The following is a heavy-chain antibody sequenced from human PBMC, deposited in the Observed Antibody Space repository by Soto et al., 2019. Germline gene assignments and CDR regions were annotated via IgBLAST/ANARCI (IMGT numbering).Heavy chain of an antibody. CDR2: ISGSGGST. Sequence: PGGSLRLSCAASGFTFSSYAMSWVRQAPGKGLEWVSAISGSGGSTYYADSVKGRFTISRDNSKNTLYLQMNSLRAEDAAVYYRAKDLRLFSSPSTIGYWGQGTLVTVSS. D-gene: IGHD2-2*01. CDR3: AKDLRLFSSPSTIGY. CDR1: GFTFSSYA. V-gene: IGHV3-23*01. J-gene: IGHJ4*02.